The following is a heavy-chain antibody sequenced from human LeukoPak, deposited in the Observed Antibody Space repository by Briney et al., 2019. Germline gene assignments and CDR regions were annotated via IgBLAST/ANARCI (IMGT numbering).Heavy chain of an antibody. J-gene: IGHJ5*02. Sequence: GGSLRLSCAASGFTLSSYAMSWVRQAPGKGLEWVSAISGSGGSTHYADSVKGRFTISRDNSKNTLYLQMNSLRAEDTAVYYCAKVGYYVDNWFDPWGQGTLVTVSS. CDR3: AKVGYYVDNWFDP. CDR1: GFTLSSYA. V-gene: IGHV3-23*01. CDR2: ISGSGGST. D-gene: IGHD3-10*02.